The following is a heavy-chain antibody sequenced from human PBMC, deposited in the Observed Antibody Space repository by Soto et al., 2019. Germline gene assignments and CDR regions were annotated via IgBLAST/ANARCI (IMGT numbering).Heavy chain of an antibody. V-gene: IGHV4-31*03. CDR1: GASISGGASF. J-gene: IGHJ5*02. Sequence: SFPLPLSGASISGGASFWSWIRKLPGNGLEWIANVYYSGSSYYNPSLKSRLTISVDTTKNQFSLQLKSMTAADTAVYYCAKLSGIRSTCYLHGWFYLWCPGTLGTVAS. CDR3: AKLSGIRSTCYLHGWFYL. CDR2: VYYSGSS. D-gene: IGHD2-2*01.